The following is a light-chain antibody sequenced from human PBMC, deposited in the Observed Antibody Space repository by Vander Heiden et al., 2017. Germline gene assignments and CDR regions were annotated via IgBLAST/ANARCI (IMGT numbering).Light chain of an antibody. J-gene: IGKJ3*01. CDR2: AAS. CDR1: QGISNY. Sequence: DIQMTQSPSSLSASVGDRVTITCRASQGISNYLAWYQQKPVKVPKLLIYAASTFQSAVPSPLRGSASGTDFTLTIMILHPEHIATYYCQMYKSAPQTFGHGTKVDIK. CDR3: QMYKSAPQT. V-gene: IGKV1-27*01.